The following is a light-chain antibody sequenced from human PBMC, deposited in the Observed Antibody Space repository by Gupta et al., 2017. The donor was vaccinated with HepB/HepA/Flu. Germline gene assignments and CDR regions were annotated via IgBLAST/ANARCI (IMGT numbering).Light chain of an antibody. CDR3: NSRDSSGNHHVV. CDR1: SLRSYY. V-gene: IGLV3-19*01. CDR2: GKN. J-gene: IGLJ2*01. Sequence: SSELTQDPAVSVALGQTVRITCQGDSLRSYYASWYQQKPGQAPVLVIYGKNNRPSGIPDRFSGSSSGNTASLTITGAQAEDEADYYCNSRDSSGNHHVVFSGGTKLTVL.